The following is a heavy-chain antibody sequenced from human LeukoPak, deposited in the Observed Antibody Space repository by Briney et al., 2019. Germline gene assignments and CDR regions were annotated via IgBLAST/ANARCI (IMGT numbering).Heavy chain of an antibody. J-gene: IGHJ5*02. Sequence: GGSLRLSCAASGFTFSSFAVHWVRQAPGKGLEWVALISYDASNKYYTDSVKGRFTISRDNSKNTLYLQMNSLRAEDTAIYYCAKKYSTGLDPWGQGTLVTVSS. V-gene: IGHV3-30*04. CDR2: ISYDASNK. D-gene: IGHD1-26*01. CDR3: AKKYSTGLDP. CDR1: GFTFSSFA.